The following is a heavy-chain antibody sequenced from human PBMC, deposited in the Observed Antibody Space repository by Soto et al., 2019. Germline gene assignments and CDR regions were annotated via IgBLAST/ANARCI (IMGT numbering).Heavy chain of an antibody. J-gene: IGHJ6*03. CDR1: GGSISSYY. CDR3: ARLQATTYYYYYYYMDV. CDR2: IYYSGST. Sequence: SETLSLTCTVSGGSISSYYWSWIRQPPGKGLEWIGYIYYSGSTNYNPSLKSRVTISVDTSKNQFSLKLSSVTAADTAVYYCARLQATTYYYYYYYMDVWGKGTTVTVSS. V-gene: IGHV4-59*08. D-gene: IGHD1-1*01.